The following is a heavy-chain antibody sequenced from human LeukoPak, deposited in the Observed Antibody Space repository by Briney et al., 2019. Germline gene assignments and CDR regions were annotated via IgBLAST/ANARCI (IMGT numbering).Heavy chain of an antibody. D-gene: IGHD4-17*01. CDR1: GYTFTSYG. CDR3: ARNYGDTGGDSDYYGMDV. V-gene: IGHV1-18*01. J-gene: IGHJ6*02. Sequence: ASVKVSCKASGYTFTSYGISWVQQAPGQGLEWMGWISAYNGNTNYAQKLQGRVTMTTDASTSTAYMELRSLRSDDTAVYYCARNYGDTGGDSDYYGMDVWGQGTTVTVSS. CDR2: ISAYNGNT.